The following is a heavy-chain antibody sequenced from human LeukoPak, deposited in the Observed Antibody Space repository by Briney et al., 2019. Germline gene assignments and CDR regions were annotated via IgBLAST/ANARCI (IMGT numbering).Heavy chain of an antibody. Sequence: GASVKVSCKASGYTFTDFGITWVRQAPGQGLEWLGWISAYNGHANYAQRLQGRATMTTDTTTSTAYMEVTSLRSDDTAVYYCARDCGSINCLHYYHYGLDVWGQGTTITVSS. D-gene: IGHD2-2*01. CDR3: ARDCGSINCLHYYHYGLDV. CDR2: ISAYNGHA. V-gene: IGHV1-18*01. J-gene: IGHJ6*02. CDR1: GYTFTDFG.